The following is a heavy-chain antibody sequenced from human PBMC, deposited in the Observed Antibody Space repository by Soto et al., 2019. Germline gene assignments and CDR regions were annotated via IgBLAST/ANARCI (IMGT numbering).Heavy chain of an antibody. V-gene: IGHV1-2*02. CDR1: GYTFTGYY. Sequence: ASVKVSCKASGYTFTGYYMHWVRQAPGQGLEWMGWMSPKSGGTSIAQKFQGRVTMTRDTSISTAYMEVSRLRSDDTAVYYCARDLDGGDYFDYWGQGTLVTV. D-gene: IGHD2-21*01. J-gene: IGHJ4*02. CDR2: MSPKSGGT. CDR3: ARDLDGGDYFDY.